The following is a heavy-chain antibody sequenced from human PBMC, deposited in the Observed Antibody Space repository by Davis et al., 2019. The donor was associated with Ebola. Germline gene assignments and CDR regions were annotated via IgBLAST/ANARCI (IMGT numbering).Heavy chain of an antibody. V-gene: IGHV3-30-3*01. CDR1: GFTFSSYA. Sequence: GGSLRLSCAASGFTFSSYAMSWVRQAPGKGLEWVAVISYDGSNKYYADSVKGRFTISRDNSKNTLYLQMNSLRAEDTAVYYCARAVVVPGPYYFDYWGQGTLVTVSS. J-gene: IGHJ4*02. CDR3: ARAVVVPGPYYFDY. D-gene: IGHD2-2*01. CDR2: ISYDGSNK.